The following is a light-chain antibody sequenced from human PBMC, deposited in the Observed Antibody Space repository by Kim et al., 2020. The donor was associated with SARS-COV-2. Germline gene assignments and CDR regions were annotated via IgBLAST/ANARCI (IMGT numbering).Light chain of an antibody. CDR3: AAWDDSLNAVV. V-gene: IGLV1-44*01. CDR1: SSNIGSYT. Sequence: QSVLTQPPSASGTPGQRVTISCSGGSSNIGSYTVDWYQQLPRTAPKLLIYSNNQRPSGVPDRFSGSKSGTSASLAFSGLQSEDEADYYCAAWDDSLNAVVFGGGTQLTVL. CDR2: SNN. J-gene: IGLJ2*01.